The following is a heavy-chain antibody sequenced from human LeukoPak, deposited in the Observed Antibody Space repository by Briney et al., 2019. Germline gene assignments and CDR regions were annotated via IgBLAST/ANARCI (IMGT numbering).Heavy chain of an antibody. CDR2: INAGNGNT. Sequence: ASVKVSCKASGYTFTAYYIHWVRQAPGQRLEWMGWINAGNGNTRYSQKFQGEVTITRDTSASTAYMELSSLRSEDTAVYYCARSILVVPVASHYNYGVDVWGQGTTVTVSS. CDR1: GYTFTAYY. V-gene: IGHV1/OR15-3*02. CDR3: ARSILVVPVASHYNYGVDV. D-gene: IGHD2-2*01. J-gene: IGHJ6*02.